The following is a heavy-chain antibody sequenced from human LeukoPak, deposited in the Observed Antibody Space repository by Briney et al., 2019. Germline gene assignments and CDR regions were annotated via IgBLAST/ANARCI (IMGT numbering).Heavy chain of an antibody. Sequence: GGSLRLSCAASGFTFSSYSMNWVRQAPGKGLEWVSSISSSSYIYYADSVKGRFTISRDNAKNSLYLQMNSLRAEDTAVYYCARASNSVLLDYWGQGTLVTVSS. D-gene: IGHD4-23*01. CDR2: ISSSSYI. V-gene: IGHV3-21*01. CDR1: GFTFSSYS. J-gene: IGHJ4*02. CDR3: ARASNSVLLDY.